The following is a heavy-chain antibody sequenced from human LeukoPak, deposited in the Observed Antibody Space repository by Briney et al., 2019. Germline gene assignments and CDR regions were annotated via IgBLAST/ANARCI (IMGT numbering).Heavy chain of an antibody. J-gene: IGHJ4*02. V-gene: IGHV3-21*01. Sequence: PRGSLRLSCAASGFTFSSYSMNWVRQAPGKGLEWVSSISSSSSYIYYADSVKGRFTISRDNAKNSLYLQMNSLRAEDTAVYYCARDRGVGFGELPTAFDYWGQGTLVTVSS. CDR2: ISSSSSYI. CDR1: GFTFSSYS. D-gene: IGHD3-10*01. CDR3: ARDRGVGFGELPTAFDY.